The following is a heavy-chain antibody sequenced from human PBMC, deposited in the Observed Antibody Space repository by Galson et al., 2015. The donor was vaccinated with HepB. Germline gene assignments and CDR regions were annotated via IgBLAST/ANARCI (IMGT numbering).Heavy chain of an antibody. Sequence: SLRLSCAASGFTFSSYAIHWVRQAPGKGLEWVAVVSYDGTNKYHADSLKGRFTISRDNSKSTLYLQMNSLRPEDTAVYYCARDSSWELLYWYSDLWGRGTLVTVSS. CDR1: GFTFSSYA. J-gene: IGHJ2*01. CDR2: VSYDGTNK. CDR3: ARDSSWELLYWYSDL. V-gene: IGHV3-30-3*01. D-gene: IGHD1-26*01.